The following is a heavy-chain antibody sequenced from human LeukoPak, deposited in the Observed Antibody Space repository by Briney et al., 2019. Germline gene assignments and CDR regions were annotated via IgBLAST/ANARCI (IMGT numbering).Heavy chain of an antibody. D-gene: IGHD3-22*01. J-gene: IGHJ4*02. V-gene: IGHV1-46*01. CDR1: GYTFTSYY. CDR2: INPSGGST. Sequence: GASVKVSCKASGYTFTSYYMHWVRQAPGQGLEWMGIINPSGGSTSYAQKFQGRVTMTRDMSTSTVYMELSSLRSEDTAVYYCARDRRYYYDSSGYYYYWGQGTLVTVSS. CDR3: ARDRRYYYDSSGYYYY.